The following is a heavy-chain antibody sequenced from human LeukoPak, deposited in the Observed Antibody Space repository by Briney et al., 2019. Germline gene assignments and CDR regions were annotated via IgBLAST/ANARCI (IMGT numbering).Heavy chain of an antibody. Sequence: ASVKVSCKASGYTFTSYGISWVRRAPGQGLEWMGWISAYNGNTNYAQKLQGRVTMTTDTSTSTAYMELRSLRSDDTAVYYCARVPVEFTMIVVVTSYYFDYWGQGTLVTVSS. CDR2: ISAYNGNT. V-gene: IGHV1-18*01. D-gene: IGHD3-22*01. J-gene: IGHJ4*02. CDR1: GYTFTSYG. CDR3: ARVPVEFTMIVVVTSYYFDY.